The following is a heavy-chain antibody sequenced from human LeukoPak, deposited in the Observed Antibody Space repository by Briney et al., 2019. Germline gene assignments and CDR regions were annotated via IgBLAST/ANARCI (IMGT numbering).Heavy chain of an antibody. D-gene: IGHD6-19*01. CDR2: INPNSGGT. CDR3: ARDGIAVAGTRFDP. Sequence: ASVKVSCKASGYTFTGYYMHWVRQAPGQGLEWMGWINPNSGGTNYAQKFQGRVTITADKSTSTAYMELSSLRSEDTAVYYCARDGIAVAGTRFDPWGQGTLVTVSS. J-gene: IGHJ5*02. CDR1: GYTFTGYY. V-gene: IGHV1-2*02.